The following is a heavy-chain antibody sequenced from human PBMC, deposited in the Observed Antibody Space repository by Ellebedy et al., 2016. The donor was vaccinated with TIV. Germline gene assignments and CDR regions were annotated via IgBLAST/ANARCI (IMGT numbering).Heavy chain of an antibody. V-gene: IGHV1-69*06. J-gene: IGHJ5*02. Sequence: SVKVSCXASGGTFSSYAISWVRQAPGQGLEWMGGIIPIFGTANYAQKFQGRVTITADKSTSTAYMELSSLRSEDTAVYYCVLMVYAMHWFDPWGQGTLVTVSS. D-gene: IGHD2-8*01. CDR2: IIPIFGTA. CDR3: VLMVYAMHWFDP. CDR1: GGTFSSYA.